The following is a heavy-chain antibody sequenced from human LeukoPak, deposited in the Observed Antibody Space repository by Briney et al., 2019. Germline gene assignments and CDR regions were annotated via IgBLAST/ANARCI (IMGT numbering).Heavy chain of an antibody. CDR2: IVSTRSSSSSYI. D-gene: IGHD3-22*01. Sequence: GGSLRLSCAASGFTFSSYSMNWVRQAPGKGLEWVSSIVSTRSSSSSYIYYADSVKGRFTISRDNAKNSLYLQMNSLRAEDTAVYYCARVSRYYYDSSGLYYFDYWGQGTLVTVSS. CDR1: GFTFSSYS. CDR3: ARVSRYYYDSSGLYYFDY. J-gene: IGHJ4*02. V-gene: IGHV3-21*01.